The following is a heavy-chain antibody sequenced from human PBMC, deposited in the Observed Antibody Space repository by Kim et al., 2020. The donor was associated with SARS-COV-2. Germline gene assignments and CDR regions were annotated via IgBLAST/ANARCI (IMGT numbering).Heavy chain of an antibody. J-gene: IGHJ4*02. Sequence: GGSLRLSCAASGFTFSSYAMHWVRQAPGKGLEWVAVISYDGSNKYYADSVKGRFTISRDNSKNTLYLQMNSLRAEDTAVYYCSTYYDFWSGYYTDHFDYWGQGTLVTVSS. V-gene: IGHV3-30-3*01. CDR1: GFTFSSYA. D-gene: IGHD3-3*01. CDR3: STYYDFWSGYYTDHFDY. CDR2: ISYDGSNK.